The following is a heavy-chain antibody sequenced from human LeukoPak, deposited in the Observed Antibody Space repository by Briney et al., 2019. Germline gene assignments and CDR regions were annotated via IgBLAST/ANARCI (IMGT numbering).Heavy chain of an antibody. V-gene: IGHV3-21*01. CDR2: ISGSNSYI. Sequence: GGSLRLSCAASGFTFNSYSMNWVRQAPGKGLEWVSSISGSNSYIYYADSMKGRFTISRDNAKNSLYLQMNSLRAEDTAVYYCARDFFSSGYYYFVAYWGQGTLVTVSS. CDR1: GFTFNSYS. J-gene: IGHJ4*02. CDR3: ARDFFSSGYYYFVAY. D-gene: IGHD3-22*01.